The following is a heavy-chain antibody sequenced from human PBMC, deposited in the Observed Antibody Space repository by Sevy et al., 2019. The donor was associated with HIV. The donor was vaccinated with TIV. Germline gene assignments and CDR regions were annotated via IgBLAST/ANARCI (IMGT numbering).Heavy chain of an antibody. CDR2: ISGSGGST. Sequence: GGSLRLSCAASGFTFSSYAMSWVRQAPGKGLEWVSAISGSGGSTYYAHSVKGRFTISRDNSKNTLYLQMNSLRAEDTAVYYCAKVGKNFWSGDDAFDIWGQGTMVTVSS. V-gene: IGHV3-23*01. CDR3: AKVGKNFWSGDDAFDI. D-gene: IGHD3-3*01. CDR1: GFTFSSYA. J-gene: IGHJ3*02.